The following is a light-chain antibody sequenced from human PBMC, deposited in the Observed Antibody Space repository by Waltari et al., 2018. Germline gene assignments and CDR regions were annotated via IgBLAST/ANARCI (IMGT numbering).Light chain of an antibody. Sequence: QSALAQPRSVSGSPGQSVTISCTGTSSDFGGFDYVSWYQKYPGKAPKPMIYDVTKRPAGVPNRFPGSKSGNTASLTISGLQAEDEAYYYRCSYTGSIYVFGTGTEVTVL. CDR1: SSDFGGFDY. J-gene: IGLJ1*01. CDR2: DVT. CDR3: CSYTGSIYV. V-gene: IGLV2-11*01.